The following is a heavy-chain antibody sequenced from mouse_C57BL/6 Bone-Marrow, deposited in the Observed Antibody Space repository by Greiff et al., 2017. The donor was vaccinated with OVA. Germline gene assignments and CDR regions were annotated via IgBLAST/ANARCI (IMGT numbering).Heavy chain of an antibody. CDR3: ARVSYSKGADY. Sequence: EVKLMESGPGLVKPSQSLSLTCSVTGYSITSGYYWNWIRQFPGNKLEWMGYISYDGSNNYNPSLKNRISITRDTSKNQFFLKLNSVTTEDTATYYCARVSYSKGADYWGQGTTLTVSS. V-gene: IGHV3-6*01. J-gene: IGHJ2*01. CDR1: GYSITSGYY. CDR2: ISYDGSN. D-gene: IGHD2-5*01.